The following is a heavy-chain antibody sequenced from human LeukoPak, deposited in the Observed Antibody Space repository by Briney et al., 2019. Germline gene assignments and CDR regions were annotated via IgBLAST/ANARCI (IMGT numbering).Heavy chain of an antibody. CDR2: ISYDGSNK. D-gene: IGHD4-17*01. J-gene: IGHJ4*02. CDR3: ARETGSAVGSTDFDY. CDR1: GFTFSSYA. Sequence: GSLRLSSAASGFTFSSYAIHWIRQAPGKGLEWVAVISYDGSNKYYADSVKGRLTISRDNSKNTLYLQMNSLRAEDTAVYYCARETGSAVGSTDFDYWGQGTLVTVSS. V-gene: IGHV3-30-3*01.